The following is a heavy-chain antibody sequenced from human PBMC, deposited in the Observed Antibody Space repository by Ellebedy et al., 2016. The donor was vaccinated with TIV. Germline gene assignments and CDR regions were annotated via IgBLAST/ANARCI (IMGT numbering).Heavy chain of an antibody. CDR2: MNPNSGNT. V-gene: IGHV1-8*02. Sequence: ASVKVSXXASGYTFTSYYMHWVRQATGQGLEWMGWMNPNSGNTGYAQKFQGRVTMTRNTSISTAYMELSSLRSEDTAVYYCARGRSRGGYYEYYYYGMDVWGQGTTVTVSS. D-gene: IGHD3-22*01. CDR1: GYTFTSYY. CDR3: ARGRSRGGYYEYYYYGMDV. J-gene: IGHJ6*02.